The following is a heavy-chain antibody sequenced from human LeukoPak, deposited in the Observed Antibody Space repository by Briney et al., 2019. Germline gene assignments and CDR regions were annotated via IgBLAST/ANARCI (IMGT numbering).Heavy chain of an antibody. J-gene: IGHJ4*02. CDR3: AREMVVAANFDY. Sequence: ASVKVSCKASGGTFSSYAISWVRQAPGQGLEWMGRIIPILGIANYAQKFQGRVTITADKSTSTAYMELSSLRSEDTAVYYCAREMVVAANFDYWGQGTLVTVSS. CDR2: IIPILGIA. V-gene: IGHV1-69*04. CDR1: GGTFSSYA. D-gene: IGHD2-15*01.